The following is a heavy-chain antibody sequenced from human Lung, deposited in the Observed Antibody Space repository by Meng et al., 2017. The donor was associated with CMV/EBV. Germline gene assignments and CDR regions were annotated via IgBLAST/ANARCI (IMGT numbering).Heavy chain of an antibody. CDR2: IKQDGNGK. D-gene: IGHD6-25*01. J-gene: IGHJ4*02. CDR1: GFTFTNYW. V-gene: IGHV3-7*01. Sequence: GGSXRLXCAASGFTFTNYWMTWVRQAPGKGLEWVANIKQDGNGKPYVDSVRGRFTISRDNAENLVFLQMNSLRPEDTAVYYCARHGSDRFDYWGQGALVTVSS. CDR3: ARHGSDRFDY.